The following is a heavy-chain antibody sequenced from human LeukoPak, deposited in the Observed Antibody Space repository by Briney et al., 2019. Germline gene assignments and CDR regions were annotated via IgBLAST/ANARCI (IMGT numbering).Heavy chain of an antibody. CDR1: GGSVTDYY. D-gene: IGHD3-22*01. CDR3: ASRRSYYDSSGYYSYFDY. CDR2: IYYSGST. Sequence: SETLSPTCTVSGGSVTDYYWGWIRQPPGKGLEWIGSIYYSGSTYYNPSLKSRVTISVDTSKNQFSLKLSSVTAADTAVYYCASRRSYYDSSGYYSYFDYWGQGTLVTVSS. V-gene: IGHV4-39*01. J-gene: IGHJ4*02.